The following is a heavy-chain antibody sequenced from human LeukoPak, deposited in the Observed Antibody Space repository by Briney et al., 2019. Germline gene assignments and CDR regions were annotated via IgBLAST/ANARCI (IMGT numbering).Heavy chain of an antibody. Sequence: ASVKVSCKASGYTFTGYDINWVRQAPGQGLEWMGWINPNSGGTNYAQKFQGRVTMTRDTSISTAYMELSRLRSDDTAVYYCARGRVELPYDYWGQGTLVTVST. CDR3: ARGRVELPYDY. CDR2: INPNSGGT. J-gene: IGHJ4*02. CDR1: GYTFTGYD. D-gene: IGHD1-7*01. V-gene: IGHV1-2*02.